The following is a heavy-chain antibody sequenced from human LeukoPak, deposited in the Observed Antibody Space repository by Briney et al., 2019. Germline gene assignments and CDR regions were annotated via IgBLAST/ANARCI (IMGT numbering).Heavy chain of an antibody. Sequence: SVKVSCKVSGYTLTELSMHWVRQAPGQGLEWMGGIIPIFGTANYAQKFQGRVTITADKSTSTAYMELSSLRSEDTAVYYCAREGYYDSSGYYLDYWGQGTLVTVSS. J-gene: IGHJ4*02. D-gene: IGHD3-22*01. CDR3: AREGYYDSSGYYLDY. V-gene: IGHV1-69*06. CDR1: GYTLTELS. CDR2: IIPIFGTA.